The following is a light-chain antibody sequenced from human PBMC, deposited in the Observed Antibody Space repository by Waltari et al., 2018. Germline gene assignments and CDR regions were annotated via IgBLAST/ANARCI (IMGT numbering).Light chain of an antibody. J-gene: IGKJ1*01. CDR3: QHYVRLPAT. CDR1: QSFSRS. V-gene: IGKV3-20*01. Sequence: SCRASQSFSRSLAGYQQKPGQAPKLLIYGASTRATGIPDRFTGSGSGTDFSLTISSLEPEDVAIYFCQHYVRLPATFGQGTKVEIK. CDR2: GAS.